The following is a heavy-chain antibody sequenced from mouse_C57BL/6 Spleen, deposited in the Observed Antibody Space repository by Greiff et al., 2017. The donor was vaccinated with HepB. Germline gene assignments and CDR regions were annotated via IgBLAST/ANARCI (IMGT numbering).Heavy chain of an antibody. CDR2: IHPNSGST. D-gene: IGHD1-1*01. J-gene: IGHJ3*01. V-gene: IGHV1-64*01. Sequence: VQLQQPGAELVKPGASVKLSCKASGYTFTSYWMHWVKQRPGQGLEWIGMIHPNSGSTNYNEKFKSKATLTVDKSSSTAYMQLSSLTSEDSAVYYCVPYYGSSSFAYWGQGTLVTVSA. CDR3: VPYYGSSSFAY. CDR1: GYTFTSYW.